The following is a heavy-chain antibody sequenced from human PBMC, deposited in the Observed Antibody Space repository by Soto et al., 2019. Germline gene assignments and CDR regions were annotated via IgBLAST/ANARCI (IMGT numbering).Heavy chain of an antibody. Sequence: TLSLTCTVSSGSISSGGYYWSWIRQHPGKGLEWIGYIYYSGSTYYNPSLKSRVTISVDTSKNQFSLKLSSVTAADTAVYYCARAPPYDYAFDIWGQGTMVTVSS. CDR1: SGSISSGGYY. D-gene: IGHD3-22*01. CDR3: ARAPPYDYAFDI. V-gene: IGHV4-31*03. CDR2: IYYSGST. J-gene: IGHJ3*02.